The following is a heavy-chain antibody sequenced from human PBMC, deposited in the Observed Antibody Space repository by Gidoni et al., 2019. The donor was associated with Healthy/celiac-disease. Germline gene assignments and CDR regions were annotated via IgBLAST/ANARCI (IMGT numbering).Heavy chain of an antibody. J-gene: IGHJ4*02. Sequence: EVQLVESGGGLIQLGGALRLPCAASGFTASSNYRSWVRQAPGKGLEWVSVIYSGGSTYYADSVKGRFTISRVNSKNTLYLQMNSLRAEDTAVYYCARYSSGSKFDYWGQGTLVTVSS. CDR2: IYSGGST. D-gene: IGHD6-19*01. CDR1: GFTASSNY. V-gene: IGHV3-53*01. CDR3: ARYSSGSKFDY.